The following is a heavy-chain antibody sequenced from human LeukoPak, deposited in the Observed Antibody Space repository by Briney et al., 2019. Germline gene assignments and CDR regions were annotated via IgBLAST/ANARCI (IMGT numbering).Heavy chain of an antibody. CDR2: ISGDSGSM. CDR3: AKGGGWFYYFDY. J-gene: IGHJ4*02. D-gene: IGHD6-19*01. CDR1: GFTLDDYA. Sequence: GGSLRLSCAASGFTLDDYAVHWVRQAPGKGLEWVSGISGDSGSMGYADSVKGRFTISRDNAKNSIYLQMNSLRAEDTALYYCAKGGGWFYYFDYWGQGTLVTVSS. V-gene: IGHV3-9*01.